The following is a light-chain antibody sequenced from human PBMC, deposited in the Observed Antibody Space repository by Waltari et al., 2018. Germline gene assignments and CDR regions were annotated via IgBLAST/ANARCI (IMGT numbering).Light chain of an antibody. CDR2: EVN. CDR3: CSYAGGGSLI. J-gene: IGLJ2*01. V-gene: IGLV2-23*02. Sequence: QSALTQPASVSGSPGQSITISCTGDSSNIGKYKLLSWYQLSPGKAPNLVIFEVNKRPSGASIRFSGAKSGNTASLTISGLQADDEGDYYCCSYAGGGSLIFGGGTKLTV. CDR1: SSNIGKYKL.